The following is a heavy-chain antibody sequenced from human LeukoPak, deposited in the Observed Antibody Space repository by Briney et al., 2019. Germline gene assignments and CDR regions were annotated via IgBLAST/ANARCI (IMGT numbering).Heavy chain of an antibody. CDR2: IYHSGST. CDR1: GGSISSGGYS. J-gene: IGHJ4*02. CDR3: ARDPGSSGWYDY. Sequence: SETLSLTCAVSGGSISSGGYSWSWIRQPPGKGLEWIGYIYHSGSTYYNPSLKSRVTISVDGSKNQFSLKLSSVTAADTAVYYCARDPGSSGWYDYWGQGTLVTVPS. D-gene: IGHD6-19*01. V-gene: IGHV4-30-2*01.